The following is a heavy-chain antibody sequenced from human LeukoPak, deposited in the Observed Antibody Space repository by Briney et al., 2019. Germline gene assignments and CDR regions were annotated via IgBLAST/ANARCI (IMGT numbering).Heavy chain of an antibody. V-gene: IGHV3-30*18. Sequence: GGSLRLSCAVSGFTFSSYGMHWVRQAPGKGLEWVAVISYDGSNKYYADSVKGRFTISRDNSKNTLYLQMSSLRAEDTAVYYCAKERRWFGEPQGGMDVWGQGTTVTVSS. D-gene: IGHD3-10*01. CDR1: GFTFSSYG. CDR3: AKERRWFGEPQGGMDV. J-gene: IGHJ6*02. CDR2: ISYDGSNK.